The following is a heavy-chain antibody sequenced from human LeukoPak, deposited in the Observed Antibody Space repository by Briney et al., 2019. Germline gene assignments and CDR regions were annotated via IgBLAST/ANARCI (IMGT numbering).Heavy chain of an antibody. Sequence: GGSLRLSCAASGFTLSDHYMDWVRQAPGRGLEWVSRINGDGSTTSYADSVKGGFTISRDNAKNTLYLQMHSLRAEDTAVYYCATGNYYDGRGYYTFGHWGQGTLVTVSS. CDR2: INGDGSTT. V-gene: IGHV3-74*01. J-gene: IGHJ1*01. CDR1: GFTLSDHY. D-gene: IGHD3-22*01. CDR3: ATGNYYDGRGYYTFGH.